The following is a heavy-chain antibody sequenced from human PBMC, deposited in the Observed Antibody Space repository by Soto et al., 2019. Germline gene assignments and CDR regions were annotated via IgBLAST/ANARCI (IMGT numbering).Heavy chain of an antibody. J-gene: IGHJ5*02. V-gene: IGHV5-51*01. D-gene: IGHD3-10*01. CDR3: VKNSGWFNT. Sequence: GESLKISCKGSGYRFTIYWIGWVRQMPGKGLEWMGIIYPGDSDTRYSPSFQGQVTISADKSISTAYPQWSSLTADDTAVYYCVKNSGWFNTWGQGTLVTVSS. CDR1: GYRFTIYW. CDR2: IYPGDSDT.